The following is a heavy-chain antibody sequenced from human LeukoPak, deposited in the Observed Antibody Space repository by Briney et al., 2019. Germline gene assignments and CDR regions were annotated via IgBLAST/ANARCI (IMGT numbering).Heavy chain of an antibody. CDR1: GFTFSSYG. D-gene: IGHD3-10*01. CDR3: ARDPDYGSGSYYTLYYYYGMDV. V-gene: IGHV3-33*08. Sequence: PAGGSLRLSCAASGFTFSSYGMHWVRQAPGKGLEWVAVIWYDGSNKYYADSVKGRFTISRDNSKNTLYLQMNSLRAEDPAVYYCARDPDYGSGSYYTLYYYYGMDVWGQGTTVTVSS. CDR2: IWYDGSNK. J-gene: IGHJ6*02.